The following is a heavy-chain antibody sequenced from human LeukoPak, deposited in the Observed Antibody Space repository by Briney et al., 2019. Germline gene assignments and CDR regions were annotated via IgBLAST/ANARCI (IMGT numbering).Heavy chain of an antibody. J-gene: IGHJ4*02. CDR2: IYYSGST. D-gene: IGHD5-24*01. Sequence: SETLSLTCTVSSGSISSYYWSWIRQPPGKGLEWIGYIYYSGSTNYNPSLKSRVTISVDTSKNQFSLKLSSVTAADTAVYYCAREGDGYNPSFDYWGQGTLVTVSS. V-gene: IGHV4-59*01. CDR3: AREGDGYNPSFDY. CDR1: SGSISSYY.